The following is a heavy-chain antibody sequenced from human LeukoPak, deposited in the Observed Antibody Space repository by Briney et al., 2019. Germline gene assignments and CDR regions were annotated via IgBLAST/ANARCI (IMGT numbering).Heavy chain of an antibody. CDR2: IYYSGRT. D-gene: IGHD1-26*01. J-gene: IGHJ6*03. CDR1: GGSISSYY. CDR3: ARSFRGSNFPYYYYMDV. Sequence: SETLSLTCTVSGGSISSYYWSWIRQPPGKGLEWIGYIYYSGRTNYNPSLKSRVAISVDTSKNQFSLKLSSVTAADAAVYYCARSFRGSNFPYYYYMDVWGKGTTVTVSS. V-gene: IGHV4-59*01.